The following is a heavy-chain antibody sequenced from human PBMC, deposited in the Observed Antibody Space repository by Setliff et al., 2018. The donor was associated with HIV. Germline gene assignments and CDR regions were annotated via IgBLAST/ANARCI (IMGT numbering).Heavy chain of an antibody. D-gene: IGHD5-18*01. V-gene: IGHV4-39*07. J-gene: IGHJ4*02. CDR3: ARTLRAAAMGYFDY. Sequence: ASETLSLTCTVSGGSISSSSYYWGWIRQPPGKGLEWIGSIYYSGSTSYNPSLKSRVTISLDTSKNQFSLRLRSVTSADTAVYYCARTLRAAAMGYFDYWGQGTLVTVSS. CDR1: GGSISSSSYY. CDR2: IYYSGST.